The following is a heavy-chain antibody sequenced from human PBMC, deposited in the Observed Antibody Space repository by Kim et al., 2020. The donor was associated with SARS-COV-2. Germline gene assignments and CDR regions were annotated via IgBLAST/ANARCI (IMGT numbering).Heavy chain of an antibody. V-gene: IGHV2-70*11. CDR1: GFSLFTRGMC. CDR2: IDWDDDK. Sequence: SGPTLVNPTQTLTLTCTFYGFSLFTRGMCGSWIRQLPGKALEWLARIDWDDDKYYNTSLKTRLAISKDAPNNQVGHTMTNMDPVDTATYYCARLTGTGTTMPQSYRYFMDVWGKGTSVTVSS. D-gene: IGHD1-7*01. CDR3: ARLTGTGTTMPQSYRYFMDV. J-gene: IGHJ6*03.